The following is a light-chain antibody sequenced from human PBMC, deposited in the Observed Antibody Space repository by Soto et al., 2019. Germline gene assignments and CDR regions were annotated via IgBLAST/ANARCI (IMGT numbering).Light chain of an antibody. V-gene: IGKV3-15*01. CDR3: QHYNSYSEA. Sequence: EIVMTQSPVTLSVSPGERATLSCRASQSINNNLAWYQQKPGQAPSLLIYGAFTRATGIPARFSGTGSGTEFTLTISSLQPDDFATYYCQHYNSYSEAFGQGTKVDIK. J-gene: IGKJ1*01. CDR2: GAF. CDR1: QSINNN.